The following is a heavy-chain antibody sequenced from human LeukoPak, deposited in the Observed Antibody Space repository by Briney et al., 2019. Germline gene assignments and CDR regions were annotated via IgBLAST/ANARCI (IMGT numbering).Heavy chain of an antibody. CDR2: ISSSSSYI. Sequence: GGSLRLSCAASGFTFSSYSMNWVRQAPGKGLEWVSSISSSSSYIYYADSVKGRFTISRDNAKNSLYLQMNSLRAEDTAVYYCALGENTYYYDSSGSAPDAFDIWGQGTMVTVSS. CDR3: ALGENTYYYDSSGSAPDAFDI. CDR1: GFTFSSYS. V-gene: IGHV3-21*01. D-gene: IGHD3-22*01. J-gene: IGHJ3*02.